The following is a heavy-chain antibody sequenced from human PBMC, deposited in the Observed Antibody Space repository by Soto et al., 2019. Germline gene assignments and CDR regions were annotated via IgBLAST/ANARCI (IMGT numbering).Heavy chain of an antibody. V-gene: IGHV4-39*01. Sequence: QLQLQESGPGLVKPSETLSLTCTVSGGSIRDDRYYWGWIRQPPGKGLEWIGSIYYSGTSSYNPSLKSRVTMSVDTSNKQLSLRLSSVTAADTAVYYCARLHCDSPNCVPLDPWGQGTLVIVSS. CDR1: GGSIRDDRYY. CDR2: IYYSGTS. J-gene: IGHJ5*02. CDR3: ARLHCDSPNCVPLDP. D-gene: IGHD2-2*01.